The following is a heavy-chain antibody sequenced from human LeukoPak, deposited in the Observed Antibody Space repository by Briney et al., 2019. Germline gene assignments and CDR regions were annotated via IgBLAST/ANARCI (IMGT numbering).Heavy chain of an antibody. CDR2: ISGSGGST. V-gene: IGHV3-23*01. Sequence: GGSLRLSCAASGFTFSSYAMSWVRQAPGKGLEWVSVISGSGGSTYYADSVKGRFTISRDNSKNTLYLQMNSLRAEDTAVYYCAKGQEPYYYDSSFDYWGQGTLVTVSS. CDR3: AKGQEPYYYDSSFDY. D-gene: IGHD3-22*01. J-gene: IGHJ4*02. CDR1: GFTFSSYA.